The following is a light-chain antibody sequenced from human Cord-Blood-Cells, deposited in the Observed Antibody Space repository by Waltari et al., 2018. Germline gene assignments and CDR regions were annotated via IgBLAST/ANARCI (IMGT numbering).Light chain of an antibody. J-gene: IGLJ1*01. V-gene: IGLV2-14*01. CDR2: DVS. CDR1: SSHVCGYNY. Sequence: QSALTQPAAVSGSPGKSINISCTGTSSHVCGYNYVPWYQQQPGKAPKHIIYDVSNRPSGVTNRFPGSKTGNTASLTISGLQAEDEADYYCSSYTSSSTNYVFGTGTKVTVL. CDR3: SSYTSSSTNYV.